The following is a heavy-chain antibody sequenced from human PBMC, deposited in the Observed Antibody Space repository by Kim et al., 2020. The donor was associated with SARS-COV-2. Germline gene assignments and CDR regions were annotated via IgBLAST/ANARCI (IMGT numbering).Heavy chain of an antibody. V-gene: IGHV3-21*06. J-gene: IGHJ4*02. D-gene: IGHD4-17*01. Sequence: YYADSLKGRFTISRDNAKNSLYLQMNSLRAEDTAVYYCARDDYGDYNFDYWGQGTLVTVSS. CDR3: ARDDYGDYNFDY.